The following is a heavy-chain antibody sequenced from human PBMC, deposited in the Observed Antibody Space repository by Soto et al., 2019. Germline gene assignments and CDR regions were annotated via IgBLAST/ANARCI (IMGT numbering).Heavy chain of an antibody. D-gene: IGHD1-1*01. J-gene: IGHJ4*02. V-gene: IGHV1-18*01. Sequence: QVHLVQSGAEVKKPGASVKVSCKGSGYAFTTYGITWVRQAPGQGLEWMGWISAHNGNTNYAQKLQGRVTVTRDTSTSTAYMELRSLRSDDTSVYYCARGRYGDYWGQGALVTVSS. CDR2: ISAHNGNT. CDR3: ARGRYGDY. CDR1: GYAFTTYG.